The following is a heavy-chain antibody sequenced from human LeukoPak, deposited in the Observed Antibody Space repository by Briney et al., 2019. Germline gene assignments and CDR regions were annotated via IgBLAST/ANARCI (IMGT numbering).Heavy chain of an antibody. CDR2: INTNTGNP. D-gene: IGHD3-3*01. CDR3: ARGVYDFWSGYFDYFDY. J-gene: IGHJ4*02. Sequence: GASVKVSCKDSGYTFTSYAMNWVRQAPGQGLEWMGWINTNTGNPTYAQGFTGRFVFSLDTSVSTAYLQISSLKAEDTAVYYCARGVYDFWSGYFDYFDYWGQGTLVTVSS. CDR1: GYTFTSYA. V-gene: IGHV7-4-1*02.